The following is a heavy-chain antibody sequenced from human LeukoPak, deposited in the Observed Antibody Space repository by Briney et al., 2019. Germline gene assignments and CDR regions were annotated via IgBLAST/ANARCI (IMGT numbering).Heavy chain of an antibody. J-gene: IGHJ3*02. D-gene: IGHD2-21*01. CDR3: ARICGGDCFDAFDI. Sequence: GASVKVSCKASGYTFTSYDINWVRQAPGQGLEWMGWMNPNSGNTGYAQKFQGRVTITRNTSISTAYMELSSLRSEDTAVYYCARICGGDCFDAFDIWGQGTMVTVSS. V-gene: IGHV1-8*03. CDR1: GYTFTSYD. CDR2: MNPNSGNT.